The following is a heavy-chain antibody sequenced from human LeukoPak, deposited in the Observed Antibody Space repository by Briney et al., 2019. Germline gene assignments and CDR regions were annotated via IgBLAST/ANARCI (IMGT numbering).Heavy chain of an antibody. CDR1: GGTFSSYA. CDR3: ARGPPPYSSSSE. D-gene: IGHD6-6*01. V-gene: IGHV1-69*04. CDR2: IIPILGIA. Sequence: ASVKVSCKASGGTFSSYASSWVRQAPGQGLEWMGRIIPILGIANYAQKFQGRVTITADESTSTAYMELSSLRSEDTAVYYCARGPPPYSSSSEWGQGTLVTVSS. J-gene: IGHJ4*02.